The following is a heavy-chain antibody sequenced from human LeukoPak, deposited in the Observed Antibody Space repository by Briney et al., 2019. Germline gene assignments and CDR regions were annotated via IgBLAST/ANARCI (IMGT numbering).Heavy chain of an antibody. CDR3: AKIAIDIVVVPAATDY. Sequence: PGGSLRLSCAASGVTFSSYAMSWVRQAPGKGLEWVSAISGSGGSTYYADSVKGGFTISRDNSKNTLYLQMNSLRAEDTAVNYCAKIAIDIVVVPAATDYWGQGPLVTVSS. V-gene: IGHV3-23*01. J-gene: IGHJ4*02. D-gene: IGHD2-2*01. CDR1: GVTFSSYA. CDR2: ISGSGGST.